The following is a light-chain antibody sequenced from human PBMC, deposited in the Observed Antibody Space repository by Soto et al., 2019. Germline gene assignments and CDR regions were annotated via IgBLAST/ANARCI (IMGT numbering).Light chain of an antibody. V-gene: IGKV3-11*01. CDR1: QSVSSS. CDR2: DAS. J-gene: IGKJ1*01. CDR3: QQRSNWPWT. Sequence: EIVLTQSPATLSLSPGERATLSCRASQSVSSSLAWFQHKPGQAPRLLIYDASNRAAGIPARFSGRGSGTDFTLTISSLEPEDFTVYYCQQRSNWPWTFGQGTKV.